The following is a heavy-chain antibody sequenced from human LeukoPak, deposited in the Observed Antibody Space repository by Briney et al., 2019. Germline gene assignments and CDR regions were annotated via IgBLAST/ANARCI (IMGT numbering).Heavy chain of an antibody. Sequence: PGGSLRLSCVTSGFAFSSYGMHWVRQAPGRGLEWVTVISYDGRNIHYPDSVKGRFTISRDISTDTLWLQMDSLRTEDTAVYYCAKGPLRGTAAAIDYWGQGTLVTVSS. D-gene: IGHD2-2*01. CDR3: AKGPLRGTAAAIDY. V-gene: IGHV3-30*18. CDR2: ISYDGRNI. CDR1: GFAFSSYG. J-gene: IGHJ4*02.